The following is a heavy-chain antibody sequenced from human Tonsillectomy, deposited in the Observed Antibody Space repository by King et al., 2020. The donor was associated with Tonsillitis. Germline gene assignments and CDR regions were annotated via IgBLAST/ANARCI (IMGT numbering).Heavy chain of an antibody. CDR3: AKDGAGAFGSTAMIGAFDY. J-gene: IGHJ4*02. D-gene: IGHD5-18*01. V-gene: IGHV3-23*04. Sequence: VQLVESGGGLVQPGGSLRLSCAASGFTFTNYAMTWVRQAPGKGMECVSGISGSGLNTFYADSVKGRFTISRNNSKNTLYLQMNSLRAEDTALYYCAKDGAGAFGSTAMIGAFDYWGQGTLVTVSS. CDR2: ISGSGLNT. CDR1: GFTFTNYA.